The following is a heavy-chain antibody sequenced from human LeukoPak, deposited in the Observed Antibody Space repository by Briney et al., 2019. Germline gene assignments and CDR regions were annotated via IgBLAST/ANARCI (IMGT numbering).Heavy chain of an antibody. CDR2: INHSGST. Sequence: SETLSLTCAVYGGSFSGYYWSWIRQPPGKGLEWIGEINHSGSTNYNPSLKSRVTISVDTSKNQFSLKLSSVTAADTAVYYCARGRVAVAGTRSYYYYYMDVWGKGTTVTVSS. V-gene: IGHV4-34*01. J-gene: IGHJ6*03. CDR3: ARGRVAVAGTRSYYYYYMDV. D-gene: IGHD6-19*01. CDR1: GGSFSGYY.